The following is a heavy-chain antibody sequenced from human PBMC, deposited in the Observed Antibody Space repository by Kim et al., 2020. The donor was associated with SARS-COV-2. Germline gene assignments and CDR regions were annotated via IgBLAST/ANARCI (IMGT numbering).Heavy chain of an antibody. V-gene: IGHV1-18*01. CDR3: ARIYGDYVGDWFDP. Sequence: AQKLQGKVTMTTDTSTSTAYMELRSMRSDDTAVYYCARIYGDYVGDWFDPWGQGTLVTVSS. J-gene: IGHJ5*02. D-gene: IGHD4-17*01.